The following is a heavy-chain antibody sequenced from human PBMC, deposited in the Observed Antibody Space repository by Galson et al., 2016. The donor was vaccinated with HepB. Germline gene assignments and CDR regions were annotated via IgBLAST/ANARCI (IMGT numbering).Heavy chain of an antibody. J-gene: IGHJ4*02. CDR1: GYTFTSYG. Sequence: SVKVSCKASGYTFTSYGISWVRQAPGQGLEWMGWIIAYNGNTNYAQKLQGRVTMTTDTSTSTAYMELRSLRSDDTAVYYCARDPRGGDTGLVDGYWGQGTLVTVSS. V-gene: IGHV1-18*01. CDR3: ARDPRGGDTGLVDGY. D-gene: IGHD3-16*01. CDR2: IIAYNGNT.